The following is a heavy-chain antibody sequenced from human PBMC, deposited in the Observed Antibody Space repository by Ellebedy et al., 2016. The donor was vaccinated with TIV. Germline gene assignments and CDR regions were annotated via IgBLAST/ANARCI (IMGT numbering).Heavy chain of an antibody. J-gene: IGHJ4*02. CDR1: GFTFSNAW. CDR2: IKSKTDGGTT. V-gene: IGHV3-15*01. CDR3: TTDPIIVLMVYATDY. D-gene: IGHD2-8*01. Sequence: GGSLRLSCAASGFTFSNAWMSWVRQAPGKGLEWVGRIKSKTDGGTTDYAAPVKGRFTISRDDSKNTLYLQMNSLNTEDTAVYYCTTDPIIVLMVYATDYWGQGTLVTVSS.